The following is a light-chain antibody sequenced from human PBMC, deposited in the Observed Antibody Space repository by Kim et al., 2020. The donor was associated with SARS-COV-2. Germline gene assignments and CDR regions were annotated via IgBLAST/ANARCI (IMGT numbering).Light chain of an antibody. CDR1: SSDVGGYNY. Sequence: GPSITISCTGTSSDVGGYNYVSWYQQRPGKAPKLMIYDVSKRPSGVSNRFSGSKSGNTASLTISGLQAEDEADYYCSSYTSSSTYVFGTGTKVTVL. V-gene: IGLV2-14*04. J-gene: IGLJ1*01. CDR3: SSYTSSSTYV. CDR2: DVS.